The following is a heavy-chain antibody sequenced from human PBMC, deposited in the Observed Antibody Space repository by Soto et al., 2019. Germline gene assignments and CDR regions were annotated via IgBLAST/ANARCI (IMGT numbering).Heavy chain of an antibody. Sequence: GESLKISCKRSGYSFTSYWIGWVRQMPGKGLEWMGIIYPGDSDTRYSPSFQGQVTISADKSISTAYLQWSSLKASDTAMYYCARHVPFGTTVTSRIDYWGQGTLVTVSS. CDR3: ARHVPFGTTVTSRIDY. V-gene: IGHV5-51*01. CDR1: GYSFTSYW. D-gene: IGHD4-17*01. J-gene: IGHJ4*02. CDR2: IYPGDSDT.